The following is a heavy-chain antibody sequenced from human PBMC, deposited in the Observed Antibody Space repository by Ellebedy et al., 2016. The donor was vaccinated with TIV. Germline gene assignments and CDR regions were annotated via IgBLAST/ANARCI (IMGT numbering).Heavy chain of an antibody. J-gene: IGHJ4*02. D-gene: IGHD3-10*01. V-gene: IGHV3-23*01. Sequence: GESLKISXVASGFTFSSYAMIWVRQTPGKGLECVSTISGSGVSTYYADSVKGRFTISRDNSKNTLHLQMNSLRAEDTAVYYCAKDLDGSGSMDYWGQGTLVTVSS. CDR1: GFTFSSYA. CDR2: ISGSGVST. CDR3: AKDLDGSGSMDY.